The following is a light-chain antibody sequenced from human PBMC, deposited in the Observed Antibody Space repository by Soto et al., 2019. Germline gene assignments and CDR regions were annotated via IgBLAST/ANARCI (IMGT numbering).Light chain of an antibody. CDR1: QAINSF. CDR2: AAS. CDR3: QHLNNYPLT. J-gene: IGKJ4*01. Sequence: DIQLTQSPSFLSASVGDRVTISCRASQAINSFLAWYQQKPGKAPNLLISAASILRAGVPSRFSGSGSATEFTLTISSLQPEDFATYYCQHLNNYPLTFGGGTKV. V-gene: IGKV1-9*01.